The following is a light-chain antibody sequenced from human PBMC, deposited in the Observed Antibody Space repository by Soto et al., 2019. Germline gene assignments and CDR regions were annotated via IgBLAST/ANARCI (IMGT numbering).Light chain of an antibody. Sequence: QSVLTQPPSVSAAPGQKVTISCSGISSNIGNNYVSWYQQLPGTAPKLLIYDNNKRPSGIPDRFSGSKSGTSATLGITGLQTGDGADYYCGTWDSSLSAVVFGGGTKLTVL. CDR3: GTWDSSLSAVV. CDR2: DNN. V-gene: IGLV1-51*01. CDR1: SSNIGNNY. J-gene: IGLJ2*01.